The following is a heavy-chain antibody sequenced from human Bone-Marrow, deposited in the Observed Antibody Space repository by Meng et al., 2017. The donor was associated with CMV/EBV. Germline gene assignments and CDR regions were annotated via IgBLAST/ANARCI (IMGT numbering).Heavy chain of an antibody. CDR1: GYTFTSYD. V-gene: IGHV1-8*01. J-gene: IGHJ6*02. Sequence: ASVKVSCKASGYTFTSYDINWVRQATGQGLEWMGWMNPNSGNTGYAQKFQGRVTMTRNTSISTAYMELSRLRSDDTAVYYCARDGSRYCSSTSCAGGHYYYYGMDVWGQGTTVTVSS. CDR2: MNPNSGNT. CDR3: ARDGSRYCSSTSCAGGHYYYYGMDV. D-gene: IGHD2-2*01.